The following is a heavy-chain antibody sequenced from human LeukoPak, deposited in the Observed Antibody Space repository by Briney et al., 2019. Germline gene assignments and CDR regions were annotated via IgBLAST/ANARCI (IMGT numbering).Heavy chain of an antibody. D-gene: IGHD2-2*01. J-gene: IGHJ5*02. CDR1: GWSFNDYY. V-gene: IGHV4-34*01. CDR3: ARDQVPAARGYNWFDP. Sequence: PSETLSLTCAVYGWSFNDYYWNWICQPPGKGLEWIGEINARGDTNYNPSLKSRVTISVDTSKKQFSLRLTSMIAADTALYYCARDQVPAARGYNWFDPWGQGTLVTVSS. CDR2: INARGDT.